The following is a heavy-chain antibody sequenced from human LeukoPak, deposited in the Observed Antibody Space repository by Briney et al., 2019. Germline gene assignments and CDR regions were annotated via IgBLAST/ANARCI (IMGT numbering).Heavy chain of an antibody. Sequence: PGGSLRLSCAASGFTFSSYAMHWVRQAPGKGLEWVAVISYDGSNKYYADSVKGRFTISRDNSKNTLYLQMNSLRAEDTAVYYCARDLFQIEDCSGGSCYNYFDYWGQGTLVTVSS. CDR1: GFTFSSYA. CDR2: ISYDGSNK. J-gene: IGHJ4*02. V-gene: IGHV3-30-3*01. D-gene: IGHD2-15*01. CDR3: ARDLFQIEDCSGGSCYNYFDY.